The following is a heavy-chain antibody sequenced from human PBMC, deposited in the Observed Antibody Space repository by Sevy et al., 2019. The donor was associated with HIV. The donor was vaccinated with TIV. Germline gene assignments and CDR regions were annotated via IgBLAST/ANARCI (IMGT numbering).Heavy chain of an antibody. D-gene: IGHD6-19*01. Sequence: SGPTLVNPTQTLTLTCTFSGFSLSTAGEGVGWIRQPPGQAPEWLAIIYWDGDKRYSPSLKNRLTVTEDTSKNQVVLTMTNMAPVDTGTYDCAHRRSSWSPSSNWFDPWGQGTLVTVSS. CDR3: AHRRSSWSPSSNWFDP. V-gene: IGHV2-5*02. CDR2: IYWDGDK. J-gene: IGHJ5*02. CDR1: GFSLSTAGEG.